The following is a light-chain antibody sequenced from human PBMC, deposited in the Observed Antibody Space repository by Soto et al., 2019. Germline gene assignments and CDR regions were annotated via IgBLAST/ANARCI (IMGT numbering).Light chain of an antibody. CDR1: QSVSSSY. J-gene: IGKJ1*01. CDR2: GAS. CDR3: QQYGTTPWT. V-gene: IGKV3-20*01. Sequence: ETVLTQSPGTLSLSPGERATLSCRASQSVSSSYLAWYQQKPGQAPRLLIYGASTRVTGIPDRFSGSGSGTGFTLTISSLEPEDFALYYCQQYGTTPWTFGQGTKVDIK.